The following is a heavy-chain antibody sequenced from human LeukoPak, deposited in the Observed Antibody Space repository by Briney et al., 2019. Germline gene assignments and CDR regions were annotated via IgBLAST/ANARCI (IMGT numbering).Heavy chain of an antibody. V-gene: IGHV4-39*07. CDR3: ARDSRYASGRAFDN. CDR1: GGSTSSSSYY. CDR2: IYYSGST. D-gene: IGHD6-19*01. Sequence: SETLSLTCTVSGGSTSSSSYYWGWIRQPPGKGLEWIGAIYYSGSTYYNPSLKSRLTISVDTSKNQFSLKLRSATAADTAVYFCARDSRYASGRAFDNWGQGTLVTVSS. J-gene: IGHJ4*02.